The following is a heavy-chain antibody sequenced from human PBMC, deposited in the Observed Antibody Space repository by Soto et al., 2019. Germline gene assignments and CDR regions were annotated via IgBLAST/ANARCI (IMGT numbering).Heavy chain of an antibody. CDR3: ARAPTGIALAGDNWFDP. Sequence: SETLSLTCTVSGGCVSSGSYYWSWIRQPPGKGLEWIGYIYYSGSTNYNPSLKSRFTISVDTSKNQFSLKLSSVTAADTAVYYCARAPTGIALAGDNWFDPSGQGTLVTVPQ. V-gene: IGHV4-61*01. CDR2: IYYSGST. J-gene: IGHJ5*02. CDR1: GGCVSSGSYY. D-gene: IGHD6-19*01.